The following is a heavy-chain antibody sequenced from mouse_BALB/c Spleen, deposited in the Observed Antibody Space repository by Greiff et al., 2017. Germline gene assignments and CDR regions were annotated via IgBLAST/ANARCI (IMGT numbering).Heavy chain of an antibody. J-gene: IGHJ2*01. CDR1: GYSITSDYA. Sequence: EVKLMESGPGLVKPSQSLSLTCTVTGYSITSDYAWNWIRQFPGNKLEWMGYISYSGSTSYNPSLKSRISITRDTSKNQFFLQLNSVTTEDTATYYCARDPFYYGSSYGDDYWGQGTTLTVSS. CDR2: ISYSGST. CDR3: ARDPFYYGSSYGDDY. V-gene: IGHV3-2*02. D-gene: IGHD1-1*01.